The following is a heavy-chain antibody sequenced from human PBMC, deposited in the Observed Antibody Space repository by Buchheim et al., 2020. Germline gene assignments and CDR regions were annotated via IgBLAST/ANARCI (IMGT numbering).Heavy chain of an antibody. V-gene: IGHV5-51*03. J-gene: IGHJ6*02. CDR2: IYPGDSDT. D-gene: IGHD6-13*01. CDR1: GYSFTSYW. Sequence: EVQLVQSGAEVKPPGESLKISCTGSGYSFTSYWIGWVRQMPGQCLEWMGIIYPGDSDTSYSPSFPGLVPISADKSISTAYLQWSSLKASDTAMYYCARRGQQLMRTYYYYGMDVWGQGTT. CDR3: ARRGQQLMRTYYYYGMDV.